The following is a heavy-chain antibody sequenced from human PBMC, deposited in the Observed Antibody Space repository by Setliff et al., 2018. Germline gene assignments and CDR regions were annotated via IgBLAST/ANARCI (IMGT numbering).Heavy chain of an antibody. D-gene: IGHD3-22*01. Sequence: GESLKISCKGSGYSFTSYWIGWVRQMPGKGLEWMGIICPGDSDTRYSPSFQGQVTISADKSISTAYLQWSSLKASDTAMYYCARHKGYYDSSGHYYPNAFDIWGQGTMVTVSS. CDR3: ARHKGYYDSSGHYYPNAFDI. CDR1: GYSFTSYW. J-gene: IGHJ3*02. CDR2: ICPGDSDT. V-gene: IGHV5-51*01.